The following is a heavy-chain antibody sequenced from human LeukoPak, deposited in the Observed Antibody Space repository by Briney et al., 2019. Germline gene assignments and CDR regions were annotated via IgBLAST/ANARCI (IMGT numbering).Heavy chain of an antibody. D-gene: IGHD2-15*01. CDR3: AKDKFSVAVVADRLKWFDP. V-gene: IGHV3-23*01. Sequence: PGGSLRLSCAASGFTFSSYDMSWVRQAPGKGPEWASGISGSGGTTYYADSVKGRFTISRDNSKNTLYLQMNSLRADDTAVYYCAKDKFSVAVVADRLKWFDPWGQGTLVTVSS. CDR2: ISGSGGTT. J-gene: IGHJ5*02. CDR1: GFTFSSYD.